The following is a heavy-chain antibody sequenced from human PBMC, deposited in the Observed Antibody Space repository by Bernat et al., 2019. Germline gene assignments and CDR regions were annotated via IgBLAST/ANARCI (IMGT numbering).Heavy chain of an antibody. Sequence: EVQMLESGGGLVQPGGSLRLSCAASGITFSDYGMSWVRQAPGKGLECVSAINHGGDSSYYADSVKGRFTISRDNSKNTLYLQMNSLRPEDTAIYYCAAKDSMSWYDFWGQGSLVTVSS. CDR3: AAKDSMSWYDF. D-gene: IGHD2-15*01. CDR1: GITFSDYG. V-gene: IGHV3-23*01. CDR2: INHGGDSS. J-gene: IGHJ4*02.